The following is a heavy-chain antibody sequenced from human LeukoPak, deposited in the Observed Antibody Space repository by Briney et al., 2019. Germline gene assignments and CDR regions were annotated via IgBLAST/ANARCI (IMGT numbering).Heavy chain of an antibody. J-gene: IGHJ5*02. CDR2: INHSGST. CDR1: AASFSGYY. Sequence: SETLSLAWAVYAASFSGYYWSWIRQPPGKGLEWIGAINHSGSTNYNPALNTRITKSRDTSTNQFSLKLTSVTAADPALYYCARGLLTLTYYDCWSGYPHGFDPWGQGTLVTVSS. D-gene: IGHD3-3*01. V-gene: IGHV4-34*01. CDR3: ARGLLTLTYYDCWSGYPHGFDP.